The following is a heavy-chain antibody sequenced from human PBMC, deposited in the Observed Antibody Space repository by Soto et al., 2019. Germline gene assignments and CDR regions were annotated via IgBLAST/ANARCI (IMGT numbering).Heavy chain of an antibody. CDR1: GFTFSSYA. J-gene: IGHJ6*02. Sequence: EVQLLESGGGLVQPGGSLRLSCAASGFTFSSYAMSWVRQAPGKGLEWVSAISGSGGSTYYADSVKGRFTISRDNSKNTLYLQMTSLRAEDTAVYYCAKDQYYDFWSGYYTRADYYYGMDVWGQGTTVTVSS. D-gene: IGHD3-3*01. V-gene: IGHV3-23*01. CDR2: ISGSGGST. CDR3: AKDQYYDFWSGYYTRADYYYGMDV.